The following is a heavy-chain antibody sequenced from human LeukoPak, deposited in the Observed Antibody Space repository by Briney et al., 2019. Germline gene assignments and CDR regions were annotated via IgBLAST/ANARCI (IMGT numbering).Heavy chain of an antibody. CDR3: AKTTAGYSSGRYPGWPVDY. J-gene: IGHJ4*02. D-gene: IGHD6-19*01. CDR1: GFTFSSYA. Sequence: GGSLRLSCAASGFTFSSYAIYWVRQAPGKGLGWVSGISGSGGDTYFADSVKGRFTISRDNSKNTVFLQVDSLRAEGTAVYYCAKTTAGYSSGRYPGWPVDYWGQGTLVTVSS. CDR2: ISGSGGDT. V-gene: IGHV3-23*01.